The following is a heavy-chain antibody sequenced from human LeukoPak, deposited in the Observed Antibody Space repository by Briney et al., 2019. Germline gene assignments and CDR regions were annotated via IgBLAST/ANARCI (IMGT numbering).Heavy chain of an antibody. CDR1: GGFNTHYY. Sequence: SETLSLTCSVSGGFNTHYYWSWIRQPPGKGLEWIGYFYHSGSTNYNPSLKSRVTISVDTSKNQFSLKLSSVTAADTAVYYCASEVTLQNCSSTSCYAGSNWGQGTLVTVSS. CDR2: FYHSGST. D-gene: IGHD2-2*01. V-gene: IGHV4-59*12. CDR3: ASEVTLQNCSSTSCYAGSN. J-gene: IGHJ4*02.